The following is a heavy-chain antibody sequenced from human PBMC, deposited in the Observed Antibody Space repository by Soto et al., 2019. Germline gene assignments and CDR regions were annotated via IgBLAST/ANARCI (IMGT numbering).Heavy chain of an antibody. D-gene: IGHD2-15*01. CDR2: IYYSGST. J-gene: IGHJ6*04. V-gene: IGHV4-30-4*01. CDR3: ARGGSSGVSYYYGMDV. CDR1: GGSISSGDYY. Sequence: SETLSLTCTVSGGSISSGDYYWSWIRQAPGKGLEWIGYIYYSGSTYYNPSLKSRVTISVDTSKNQFSLKLSSVTAADTAVYYCARGGSSGVSYYYGMDVWGKGTTVTVSS.